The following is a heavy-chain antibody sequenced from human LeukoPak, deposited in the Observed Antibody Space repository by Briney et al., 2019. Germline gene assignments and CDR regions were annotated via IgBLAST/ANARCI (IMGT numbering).Heavy chain of an antibody. D-gene: IGHD4-11*01. CDR1: GGSISSGGYY. V-gene: IGHV4-30-2*01. Sequence: PSQTLSLTCTVSGGSISSGGYYWSWIRQPPGKGLEWIGYIYHSGSTYYNPSLKSRVTMSVDTSKNQFSLKLSSVTAADTAVYYCARDGKGYSNDAFDIWGQGTMVTVSS. CDR3: ARDGKGYSNDAFDI. CDR2: IYHSGST. J-gene: IGHJ3*02.